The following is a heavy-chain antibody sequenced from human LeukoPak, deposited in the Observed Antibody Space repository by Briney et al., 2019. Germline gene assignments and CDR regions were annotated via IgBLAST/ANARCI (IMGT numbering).Heavy chain of an antibody. CDR1: GDSISSGDYY. CDR2: INYSGTT. Sequence: SETLSLTCTVSGDSISSGDYYWSWARQHPGKGLEWIGYINYSGTTYYNPSLTSRVTISVDTSKNQFSLKLSSVTAADTGVYYCARTYCRGGTCYSWDYWGQGTLVTVSS. D-gene: IGHD2-15*01. J-gene: IGHJ4*02. V-gene: IGHV4-31*03. CDR3: ARTYCRGGTCYSWDY.